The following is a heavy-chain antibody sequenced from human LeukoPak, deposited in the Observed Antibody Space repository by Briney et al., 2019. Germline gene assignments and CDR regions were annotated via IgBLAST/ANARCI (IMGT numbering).Heavy chain of an antibody. D-gene: IGHD6-13*01. Sequence: PSETLSLTCTVSGGSISSYYWSWIRQPAGKGLEWIGRIYTSGGTNYNPSLKSRVTMSVDTSKNQFPLKLSSVTAADTAVYYCARDRQQLVPWYYYYMDVWGKGTTVTVSS. CDR2: IYTSGGT. CDR1: GGSISSYY. CDR3: ARDRQQLVPWYYYYMDV. V-gene: IGHV4-4*07. J-gene: IGHJ6*03.